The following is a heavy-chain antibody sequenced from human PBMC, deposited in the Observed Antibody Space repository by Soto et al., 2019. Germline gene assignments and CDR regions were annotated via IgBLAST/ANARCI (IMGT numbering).Heavy chain of an antibody. CDR2: ISYDGSNK. J-gene: IGHJ5*02. Sequence: PGGSLSLSCEASGFTFSSYGMHWVRQAPGKGLEWVAVISYDGSNKYYADSVKGRFTISRDNSKNTLYLQMNSLRAEDTAVYYCAKDLDGYCSSTSCYPWFDPWGQGTLVTVSS. CDR3: AKDLDGYCSSTSCYPWFDP. D-gene: IGHD2-2*01. CDR1: GFTFSSYG. V-gene: IGHV3-30*18.